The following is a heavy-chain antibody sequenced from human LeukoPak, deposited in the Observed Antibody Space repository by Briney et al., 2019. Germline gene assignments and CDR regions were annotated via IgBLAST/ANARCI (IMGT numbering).Heavy chain of an antibody. CDR1: GGSISSYY. CDR3: ARSIVGATSFDY. Sequence: KPSETLSLTCTVSGGSISSYYWSRIRQPPGKGLEWIGYIYYSGSTNYNPSLKSRVTISVDTSKNQFSLKLSSVTAADTAVYYCARSIVGATSFDYWGQGTLVTVSS. D-gene: IGHD1-26*01. CDR2: IYYSGST. V-gene: IGHV4-59*08. J-gene: IGHJ4*02.